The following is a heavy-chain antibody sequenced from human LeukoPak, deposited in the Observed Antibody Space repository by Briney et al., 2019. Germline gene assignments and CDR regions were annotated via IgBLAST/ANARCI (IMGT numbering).Heavy chain of an antibody. J-gene: IGHJ4*02. V-gene: IGHV3-48*01. CDR3: ARDGYYYDSSGKSDY. CDR1: GFTFSSYS. D-gene: IGHD3-22*01. CDR2: ISSSSSTI. Sequence: GGSLRLSCAASGFTFSSYSMNWVRQAPGKGLEWVSYISSSSSTIYYADSVKGRFTISRDNAKNSLYLQMNSLRAEDTAVYYCARDGYYYDSSGKSDYWGQGTLVTVSS.